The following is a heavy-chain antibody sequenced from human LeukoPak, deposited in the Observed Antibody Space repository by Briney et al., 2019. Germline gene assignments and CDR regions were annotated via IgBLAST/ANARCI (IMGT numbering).Heavy chain of an antibody. CDR3: AREGDPGSGYNYGNWLDP. V-gene: IGHV4-59*01. J-gene: IGHJ5*02. Sequence: SETLSLTCTVSGGSIKTNYWSWIRQPPGKGLEWIGYGYYRGSTNCNPSLKSRVTISVDTSKNQFSLKLNSVTTADTAVYYCAREGDPGSGYNYGNWLDPWGQGTLVTVSS. D-gene: IGHD5-12*01. CDR1: GGSIKTNY. CDR2: GYYRGST.